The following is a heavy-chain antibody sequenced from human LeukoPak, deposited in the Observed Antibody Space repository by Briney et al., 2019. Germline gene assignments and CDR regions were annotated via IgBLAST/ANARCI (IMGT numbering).Heavy chain of an antibody. J-gene: IGHJ5*02. D-gene: IGHD2-2*01. Sequence: GGSLRLSSAASGFTFTSYAMHWVRQAPGKGLEWVAVISYDGSNKYYADSVKGRFTISRDNSKNTLYLQMNSLRAEDTAVYYCARDGIVVVPAAIPSSNWFDPWGQGTLGTVSS. CDR3: ARDGIVVVPAAIPSSNWFDP. CDR1: GFTFTSYA. V-gene: IGHV3-30-3*01. CDR2: ISYDGSNK.